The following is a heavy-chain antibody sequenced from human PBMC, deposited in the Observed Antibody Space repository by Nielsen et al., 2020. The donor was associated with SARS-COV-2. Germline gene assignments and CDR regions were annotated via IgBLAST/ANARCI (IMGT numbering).Heavy chain of an antibody. D-gene: IGHD6-25*01. V-gene: IGHV3-49*04. CDR1: GFTFSSYG. J-gene: IGHJ3*01. CDR2: IRGQVFGGAK. Sequence: GESLKISCAASGFTFSSYGMHWVRQAPVKGLEWVGFIRGQVFGGAKEYAASVKDRFVITRDESKSIMYLQMNSLKTEDTAVYFCSRVRAGAFDLWGQGTMVTVSS. CDR3: SRVRAGAFDL.